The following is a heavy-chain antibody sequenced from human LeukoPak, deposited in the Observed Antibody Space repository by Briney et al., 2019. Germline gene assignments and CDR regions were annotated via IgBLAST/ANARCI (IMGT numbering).Heavy chain of an antibody. J-gene: IGHJ4*02. CDR1: GFTFSRYA. Sequence: GGSLRLSCSASGFTFSRYAMHWVRQAPGKGLEYVSGVTSNGGSTYYADSVKGRFTISRDNSKNTLYLQMSTLRAEDTAVYYCVKSSGSSWYMFDYWGQGTLVTASS. CDR2: VTSNGGST. CDR3: VKSSGSSWYMFDY. V-gene: IGHV3-64D*09. D-gene: IGHD6-13*01.